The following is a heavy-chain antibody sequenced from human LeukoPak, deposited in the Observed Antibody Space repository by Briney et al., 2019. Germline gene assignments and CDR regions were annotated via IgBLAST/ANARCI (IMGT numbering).Heavy chain of an antibody. D-gene: IGHD2-15*01. CDR3: ANRIPYFDY. J-gene: IGHJ4*02. CDR2: IYYSGST. CDR1: GGSISSSSYY. Sequence: SETLSLTCTVSGGSISSSSYYWGWIRQPPGKGLEWIGSIYYSGSTYYNPSLKSRVTMSVDTSKNQFSLKLSSVTAADTAVYYCANRIPYFDYWGQGTLVTVSS. V-gene: IGHV4-39*07.